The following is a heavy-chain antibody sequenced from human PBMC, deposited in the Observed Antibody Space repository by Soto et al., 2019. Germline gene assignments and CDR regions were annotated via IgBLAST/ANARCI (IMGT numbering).Heavy chain of an antibody. CDR1: GGSISSSNW. CDR3: ARVSGSYYYGMDV. Sequence: QVQLQESGPGLVKPSGTLSLTCAVSGGSISSSNWWSWVRQPPGKGLEWIGEIYHSGSPNYNPSLQSRVTISVDKSKNHFSLKLSSVTAADTAVYYCARVSGSYYYGMDVWGQGTTVTVSS. CDR2: IYHSGSP. D-gene: IGHD1-26*01. V-gene: IGHV4-4*02. J-gene: IGHJ6*02.